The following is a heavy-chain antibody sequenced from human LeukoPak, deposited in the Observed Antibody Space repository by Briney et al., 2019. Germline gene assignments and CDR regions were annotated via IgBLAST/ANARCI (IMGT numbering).Heavy chain of an antibody. Sequence: GGSLRLSCAASGFTSSDYYMSWIRQAPGKGLEWVSYISSSGSSENYADSVKGRFTISRDNAKSSLYLQMNSLRAEDTAVYYCARVGSWYHYFDYWGQGTLVTVSS. J-gene: IGHJ4*02. CDR3: ARVGSWYHYFDY. D-gene: IGHD6-13*01. CDR1: GFTSSDYY. V-gene: IGHV3-11*04. CDR2: ISSSGSSE.